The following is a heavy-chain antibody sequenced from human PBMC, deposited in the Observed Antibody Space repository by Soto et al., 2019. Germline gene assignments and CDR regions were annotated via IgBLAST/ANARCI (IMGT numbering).Heavy chain of an antibody. Sequence: EVQLLESGGGLVQSGGSLRLSCAASGFTFSSYVMSWVRQAPGKGLEWVSSISGSGGSTYYADSVKGRFTISRDNSKNTVYLQMNSLRAEDTAVYYCAKNVGDSSSQGWGGLDYWGQGTLVTVSS. J-gene: IGHJ4*02. CDR3: AKNVGDSSSQGWGGLDY. D-gene: IGHD6-13*01. V-gene: IGHV3-23*01. CDR1: GFTFSSYV. CDR2: ISGSGGST.